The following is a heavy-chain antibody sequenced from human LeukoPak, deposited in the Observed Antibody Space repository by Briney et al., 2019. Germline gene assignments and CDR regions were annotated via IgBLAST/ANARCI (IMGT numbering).Heavy chain of an antibody. J-gene: IGHJ4*02. CDR2: ISSSSRYI. D-gene: IGHD6-13*01. CDR3: ASKSPNTSSSPFDF. CDR1: GFTFSSYS. V-gene: IGHV3-21*01. Sequence: GGSLRLSCAASGFTFSSYSMNWVRQAPGKGLEWVSSISSSSRYIYYADSVKGRFTISRDKAKNSLYLQMNSRRAEDTAVYYWASKSPNTSSSPFDFWGQGTLVTVSS.